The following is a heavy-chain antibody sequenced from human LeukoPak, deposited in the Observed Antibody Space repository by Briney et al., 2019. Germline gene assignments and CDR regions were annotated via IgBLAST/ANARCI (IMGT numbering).Heavy chain of an antibody. CDR1: GYTFTSYD. J-gene: IGHJ6*02. CDR2: MTPNSGNT. Sequence: ASVTVSFKSSGYTFTSYDIDWVRQATGQGREWMGWMTPNSGNTGYAQKFQGRVTMTRNTSISTPYMELSSLRSEDTAVYYCARVGSGSYYGYYGMDVWGQGTTVTVSS. V-gene: IGHV1-8*01. D-gene: IGHD1-26*01. CDR3: ARVGSGSYYGYYGMDV.